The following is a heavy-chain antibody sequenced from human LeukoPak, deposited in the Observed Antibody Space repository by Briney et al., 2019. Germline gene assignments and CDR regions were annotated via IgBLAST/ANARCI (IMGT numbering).Heavy chain of an antibody. CDR3: ARDQLLWFGELPQEGGMDV. V-gene: IGHV3-7*01. CDR2: IKQDGSEK. CDR1: GFTFSSYW. Sequence: GGSLRLSCAASGFTFSSYWMSWVRQAPGKGLEWVANIKQDGSEKYYVDSVKGRFTISRDNAKNSLYLQMNSLRAEDTAVYYCARDQLLWFGELPQEGGMDVWGQGTTVTVSS. D-gene: IGHD3-10*01. J-gene: IGHJ6*02.